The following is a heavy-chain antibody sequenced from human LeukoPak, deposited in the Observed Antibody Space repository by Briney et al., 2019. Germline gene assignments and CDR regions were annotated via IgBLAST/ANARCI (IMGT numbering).Heavy chain of an antibody. CDR1: GFTFSSYS. J-gene: IGHJ4*02. Sequence: KAGGSLRLSCAASGFTFSSYSMNWVRQAPGKGLEWVSSISSSSSYIYYADSVKGRFTISRDNAKNSLYLQMNSLRAEDTAVYYCANTAPRLLGAPLGYWGQGTLVTVSS. V-gene: IGHV3-21*01. CDR2: ISSSSSYI. D-gene: IGHD1-26*01. CDR3: ANTAPRLLGAPLGY.